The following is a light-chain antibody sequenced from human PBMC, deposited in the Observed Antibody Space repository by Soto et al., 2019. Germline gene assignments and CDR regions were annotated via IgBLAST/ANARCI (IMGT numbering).Light chain of an antibody. Sequence: QSVLTQPPSVSGAPGQRVIVSCTGSTSNIGAGYDVHWYQQLPGTSPKLLIFANSNRPSGVPDRFSASRSGSSAALTITGLQAEDDAYHYCQSYDTSLSGSYVFGSGPKLTVL. CDR1: TSNIGAGYD. J-gene: IGLJ1*01. CDR3: QSYDTSLSGSYV. CDR2: ANS. V-gene: IGLV1-40*01.